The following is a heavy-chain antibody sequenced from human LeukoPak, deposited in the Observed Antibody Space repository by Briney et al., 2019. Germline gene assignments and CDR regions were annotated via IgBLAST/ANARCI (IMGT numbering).Heavy chain of an antibody. CDR2: ISAYNGNT. CDR3: ARKVGYGGNSGYFDY. Sequence: ASVKVSCKASGYTFTSYGISWLRQAAGQGLEWMEWISAYNGNTNYAQKLQGRVTMTTDTSTSTAYMELRSLRSDDTAVYYCARKVGYGGNSGYFDYWGQGTLVTVSS. D-gene: IGHD4-23*01. V-gene: IGHV1-18*01. CDR1: GYTFTSYG. J-gene: IGHJ4*02.